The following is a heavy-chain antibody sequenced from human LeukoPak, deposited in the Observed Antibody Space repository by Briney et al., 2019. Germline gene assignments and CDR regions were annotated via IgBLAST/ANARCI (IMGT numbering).Heavy chain of an antibody. Sequence: PSETLSLTCAVYGGSFSSYYWSWIRQPPGKGLEWIGYIYYSGSTNFNPSLKSRVTISVDTSKNQFSLKLSSVTAADTAVYYCAAPDYGGRQVQHWGQGTLVTVSS. CDR3: AAPDYGGRQVQH. CDR2: IYYSGST. V-gene: IGHV4-59*12. CDR1: GGSFSSYY. J-gene: IGHJ1*01. D-gene: IGHD4-23*01.